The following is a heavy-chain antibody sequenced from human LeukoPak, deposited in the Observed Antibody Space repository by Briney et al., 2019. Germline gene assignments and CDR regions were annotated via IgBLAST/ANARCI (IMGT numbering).Heavy chain of an antibody. V-gene: IGHV4-30-4*08. CDR1: GGSISSGDYY. D-gene: IGHD6-6*01. CDR2: IYYSGST. CDR3: AREGSGYSSSSDAFDI. J-gene: IGHJ3*02. Sequence: SSETLSLTCTVSGGSISSGDYYWSWIRQPPGKGLEWIGYIYYSGSTYYNPSLKSRVTISVDTSKNQFSLKLSSVTAADTAVYYCAREGSGYSSSSDAFDIWGQGTMVTVSS.